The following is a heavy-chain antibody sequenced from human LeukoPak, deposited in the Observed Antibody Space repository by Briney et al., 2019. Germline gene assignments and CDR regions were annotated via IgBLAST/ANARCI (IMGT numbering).Heavy chain of an antibody. CDR2: INHSGST. V-gene: IGHV4-34*01. D-gene: IGHD3-22*01. CDR3: ATGEDYDSSGY. J-gene: IGHJ4*02. CDR1: GGSFSGYY. Sequence: SETLSLTCAVCGGSFSGYYWSWIRQPPGKGLEWIGEINHSGSTNYNPSLKSRVTISVDTSKNQCSLKLSSVTAAATAGYYCATGEDYDSSGYWGQGTLVTVSS.